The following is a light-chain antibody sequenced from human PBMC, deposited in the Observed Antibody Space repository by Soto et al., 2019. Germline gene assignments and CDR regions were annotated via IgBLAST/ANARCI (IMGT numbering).Light chain of an antibody. Sequence: DIQMTPSPSSLSASVGDRVTITCRASQSISSYLNWYQQKPGKAPKLLIYAASSLQSGVPSRFSGSGSGTDFTLTISSLQPEDFATYYCQNYNNAPLIFGGGTKV. J-gene: IGKJ4*01. V-gene: IGKV1-39*01. CDR3: QNYNNAPLI. CDR2: AAS. CDR1: QSISSY.